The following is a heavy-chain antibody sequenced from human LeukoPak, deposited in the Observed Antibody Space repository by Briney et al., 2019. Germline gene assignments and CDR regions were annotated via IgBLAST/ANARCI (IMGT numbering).Heavy chain of an antibody. D-gene: IGHD5-18*01. V-gene: IGHV3-43D*03. CDR2: ISWDGGST. CDR3: AKDSKPGYSYGYYFDY. Sequence: GGSLRLSCAASGFTFSNYAMHWVRQAPGKGLEWVSLISWDGGSTYYADSVKGRFTISRDNSKNSLYLQMNSLRAEDTALYYCAKDSKPGYSYGYYFDYWGQGTLVTVSS. CDR1: GFTFSNYA. J-gene: IGHJ4*02.